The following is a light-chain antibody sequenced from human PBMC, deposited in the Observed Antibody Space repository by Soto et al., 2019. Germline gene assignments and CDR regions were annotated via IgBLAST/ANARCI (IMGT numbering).Light chain of an antibody. CDR3: QQSDSTPLT. CDR1: QSISSY. Sequence: DIQMTQSPSSLSASVGDRVPITCRASQSISSYLNWYQQKPGKAPKLLIYAASSLQSGVPSRFSGSGSGTDFTLTISSLQPEDFATYYCQQSDSTPLTVGGGTKVEIK. V-gene: IGKV1-39*01. J-gene: IGKJ4*01. CDR2: AAS.